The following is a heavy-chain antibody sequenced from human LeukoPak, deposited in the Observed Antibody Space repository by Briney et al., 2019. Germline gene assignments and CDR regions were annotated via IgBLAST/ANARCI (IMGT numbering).Heavy chain of an antibody. CDR2: IYTTGST. V-gene: IGHV4-4*07. CDR1: GGPINSYY. J-gene: IGHJ4*02. Sequence: SETLSLTCTVSGGPINSYYWGWIRQPAGKGLEWIGRIYTTGSTNYNPSLESRVTMSVDTSKNQFSLKLTSVTAADTAMYYCARAGYTISYYSLDYWGQGTLVTVSS. D-gene: IGHD1-26*01. CDR3: ARAGYTISYYSLDY.